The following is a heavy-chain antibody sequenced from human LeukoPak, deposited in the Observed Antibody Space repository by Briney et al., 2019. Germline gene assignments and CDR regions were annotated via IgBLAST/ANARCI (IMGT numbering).Heavy chain of an antibody. Sequence: ASVKVSCKASGYTFTSYGISWVRQAPGQGLEWMGWISAYNGNTNYAQKLQGRVTMTTDTSTSTAYMELRSPRSDDTAVYYCARAGQRPDSSGYPRYYYYYMDVWGKGTTVTVSS. J-gene: IGHJ6*03. V-gene: IGHV1-18*01. D-gene: IGHD3-22*01. CDR1: GYTFTSYG. CDR3: ARAGQRPDSSGYPRYYYYYMDV. CDR2: ISAYNGNT.